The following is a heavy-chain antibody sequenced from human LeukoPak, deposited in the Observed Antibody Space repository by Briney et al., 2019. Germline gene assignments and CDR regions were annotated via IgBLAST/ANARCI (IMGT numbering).Heavy chain of an antibody. CDR1: GGSISSSSYY. V-gene: IGHV4-39*07. CDR2: IYYSGST. J-gene: IGHJ4*02. D-gene: IGHD2-2*01. CDR3: AASSTSYFDY. Sequence: SETLSLTCTVSGGSISSSSYYWGWIRQPPGKGLEWIGSIYYSGSTNYNPSLKSRVTISVDTSKNQFSLKLSSVTAADTAVYYCAASSTSYFDYWGQGTLVTVSS.